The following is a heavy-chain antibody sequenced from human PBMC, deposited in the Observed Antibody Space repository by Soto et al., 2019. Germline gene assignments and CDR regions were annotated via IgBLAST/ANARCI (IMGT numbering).Heavy chain of an antibody. Sequence: SETLSLTCTVSGGTITSDDYHWTWIRQPPGKGLEWIGFIYYSGTYYNPSLRGRVTISVDTSKNEFSLKLSSVTAADTAVYHCARDLAYCASGSCYAKWGSWGQGTLVTVSS. CDR2: IYYSGT. D-gene: IGHD2-15*01. J-gene: IGHJ4*02. CDR3: ARDLAYCASGSCYAKWGS. V-gene: IGHV4-30-4*01. CDR1: GGTITSDDYH.